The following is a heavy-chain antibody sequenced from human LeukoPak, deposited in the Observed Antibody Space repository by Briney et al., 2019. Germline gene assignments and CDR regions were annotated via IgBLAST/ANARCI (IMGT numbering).Heavy chain of an antibody. Sequence: SETLSLTCAVYGGSFSGYYWSWIRQPPGKGLEWIGEINHSGSTNYHPSLKSRVTISVNTSKNQFSLKLSSLTAADTAVYYCARLRYHVVVAATVQKDYYYYMDVWGKGTTVTISS. D-gene: IGHD2-15*01. CDR1: GGSFSGYY. CDR2: INHSGST. J-gene: IGHJ6*03. V-gene: IGHV4-34*01. CDR3: ARLRYHVVVAATVQKDYYYYMDV.